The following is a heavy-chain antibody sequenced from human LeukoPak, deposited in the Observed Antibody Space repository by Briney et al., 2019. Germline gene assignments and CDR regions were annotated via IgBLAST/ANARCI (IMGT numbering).Heavy chain of an antibody. CDR2: ISSSSSYI. J-gene: IGHJ4*02. CDR1: GFTFSSYS. CDR3: ARGALSITMIVGY. V-gene: IGHV3-21*01. Sequence: GGSLRLSXAASGFTFSSYSMNWVCQTPGKGLEWVSSISSSSSYIYYADSVKGRFTISRDNAKNSLYLQMNSLRAEDTAVYYCARGALSITMIVGYWGQGTLVTVSS. D-gene: IGHD3-22*01.